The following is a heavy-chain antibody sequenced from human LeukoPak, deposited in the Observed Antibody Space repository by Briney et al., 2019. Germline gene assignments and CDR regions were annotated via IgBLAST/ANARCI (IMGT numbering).Heavy chain of an antibody. D-gene: IGHD2-15*01. CDR3: AKACKVCSDGSCYRPGDFDH. V-gene: IGHV3-23*01. CDR2: ISPIGGST. Sequence: PGGSLRFSCVASGFTSSKYGMSWVRPAPRKGLEWVSMISPIGGSTYDADAVKGRFTIPRHDRKNALCLQINSLRAEDKALYYCAKACKVCSDGSCYRPGDFDHWGQGTLVSVSS. J-gene: IGHJ4*02. CDR1: GFTSSKYG.